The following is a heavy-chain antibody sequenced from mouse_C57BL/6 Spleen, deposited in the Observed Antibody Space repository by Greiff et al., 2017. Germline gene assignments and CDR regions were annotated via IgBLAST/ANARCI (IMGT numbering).Heavy chain of an antibody. CDR1: GFSLTSYG. CDR3: AKEPDHGYDEGFAY. D-gene: IGHD2-2*01. Sequence: QVQLQQSGPGLVAPSQSLSITCTVSGFSLTSYGVSWVRQPPGKGLEWLGVIWGDGSTNYHSALISRLSISKDNSKSQVFLKLNSLPTDDTATYYCAKEPDHGYDEGFAYRGQGTPVTVSA. CDR2: IWGDGST. V-gene: IGHV2-3*01. J-gene: IGHJ3*01.